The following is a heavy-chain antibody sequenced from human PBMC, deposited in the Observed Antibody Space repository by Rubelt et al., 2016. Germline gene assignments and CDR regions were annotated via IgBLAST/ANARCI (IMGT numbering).Heavy chain of an antibody. CDR2: ISYSGST. V-gene: IGHV4-34*01. D-gene: IGHD3-16*01. Sequence: QVQLQQWGTGLLMPSETLSLTCAVHGGSFSGYYWSWIRQPPGKGLEWIGSISYSGSTYYNPSLKSRVTLFVDTSKNQFSLRRNARTAADTAVYYCARLGKWSAGGVDYWGQGTLVTVSS. J-gene: IGHJ4*02. CDR1: GGSFSGYY. CDR3: ARLGKWSAGGVDY.